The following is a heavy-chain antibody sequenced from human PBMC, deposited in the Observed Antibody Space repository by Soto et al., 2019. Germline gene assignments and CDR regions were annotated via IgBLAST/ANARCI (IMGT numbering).Heavy chain of an antibody. CDR1: GDTFGTYP. CDR3: ATEASHEYFDQ. J-gene: IGHJ4*02. Sequence: ASVKVSCKASGDTFGTYPVSWVRQAPGQGLEWMGGIIPMLDIVHFAQTFEGRVTITADEFSNTVYMELSSLRSDDTAVYYCATEASHEYFDQWGQGTLVTVYS. V-gene: IGHV1-69*10. CDR2: IIPMLDIV.